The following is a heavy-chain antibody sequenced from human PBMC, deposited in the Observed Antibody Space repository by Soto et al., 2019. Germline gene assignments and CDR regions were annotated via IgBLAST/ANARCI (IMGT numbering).Heavy chain of an antibody. V-gene: IGHV1-3*01. CDR3: APYAYPFYSYCMDD. J-gene: IGHJ6*02. CDR1: GYTFTSYA. D-gene: IGHD3-16*01. Sequence: ASVKVSCKASGYTFTSYAMHWVRQAPGQRLEWMGWINAGNGNTKYSQKFQGRVTITRDTSASTAYMELSSLRSEDTAVYYCAPYAYPFYSYCMDDWGQGXTVTVYS. CDR2: INAGNGNT.